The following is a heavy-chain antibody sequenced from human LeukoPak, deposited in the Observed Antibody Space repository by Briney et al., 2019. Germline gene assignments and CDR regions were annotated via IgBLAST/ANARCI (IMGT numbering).Heavy chain of an antibody. D-gene: IGHD2-15*01. CDR2: IYYSGST. CDR3: ARHSRGVTSGPAFDI. V-gene: IGHV4-39*01. J-gene: IGHJ3*02. CDR1: GGSISSTTYY. Sequence: SETLSLTCTVSGVSGGSISSTTYYWGWIRQPPGKGLEWIGSIYYSGSTYYTPSLKSRVTISVDTSKSQFSLKLSSVTAADTAVYYCARHSRGVTSGPAFDIWGQGTMVTVSS.